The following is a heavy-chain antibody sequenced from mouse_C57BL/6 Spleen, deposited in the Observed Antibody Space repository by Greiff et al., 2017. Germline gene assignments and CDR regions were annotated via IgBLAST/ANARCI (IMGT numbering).Heavy chain of an antibody. D-gene: IGHD1-1*01. CDR3: ARLSHYYGRGYFDY. Sequence: VQLQQSVPELVKPGASVKISCKASGYSFTGYYMNWVKQSPEKSLEWIGEINPSTGGTTYNQKFKAKATLTVDKSSSTAYMQLKSLTSEDSAVYYCARLSHYYGRGYFDYWGQGTTLTVSS. CDR1: GYSFTGYY. V-gene: IGHV1-42*01. J-gene: IGHJ2*01. CDR2: INPSTGGT.